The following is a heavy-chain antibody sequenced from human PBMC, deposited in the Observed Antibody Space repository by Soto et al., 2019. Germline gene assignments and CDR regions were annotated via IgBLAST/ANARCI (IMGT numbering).Heavy chain of an antibody. CDR3: ARDLNSPTYCSCGSCYYYYYMDL. J-gene: IGHJ6*03. CDR2: ISAYNGNT. D-gene: IGHD2-15*01. CDR1: GYTVTGYG. Sequence: ASVKVAGKACGYTVTGYGISWVRQAPGQGLEWMGWISAYNGNTNYAQKLQGRVTMTRDTSASTAYMELSSLRSDDTAVYYCARDLNSPTYCSCGSCYYYYYMDLWGQGPPVTVSS. V-gene: IGHV1-18*01.